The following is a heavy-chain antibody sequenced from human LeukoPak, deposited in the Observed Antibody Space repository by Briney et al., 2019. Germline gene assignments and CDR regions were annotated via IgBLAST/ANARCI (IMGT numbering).Heavy chain of an antibody. CDR3: ARIPGRLRANYYYYYRDV. CDR1: GYTFTSYG. J-gene: IGHJ6*03. CDR2: ISAYNGNT. Sequence: ASVKVSCKASGYTFTSYGISWVRQAPGQGLEWMGWISAYNGNTNYAQKLQGRVTMTTDTSTSTAYMELRSLRSDDAAVYYCARIPGRLRANYYYYYRDVWGKGTTVTVSS. D-gene: IGHD5-12*01. V-gene: IGHV1-18*01.